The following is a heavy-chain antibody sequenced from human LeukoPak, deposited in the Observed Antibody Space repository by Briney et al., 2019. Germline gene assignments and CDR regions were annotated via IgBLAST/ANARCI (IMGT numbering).Heavy chain of an antibody. Sequence: SETLSLTCTVSGGSISSSSYYWGWIRQPPGKGLEWIVCINYSGSNYYNPSLKSRVTISVDTSKNQFSLKLSSVTAADTAVYYCASAAQTLGYCSGGSCYSSRPFDYWGQGTLVTVSS. CDR3: ASAAQTLGYCSGGSCYSSRPFDY. CDR1: GGSISSSSYY. D-gene: IGHD2-15*01. V-gene: IGHV4-39*01. J-gene: IGHJ4*02. CDR2: INYSGSN.